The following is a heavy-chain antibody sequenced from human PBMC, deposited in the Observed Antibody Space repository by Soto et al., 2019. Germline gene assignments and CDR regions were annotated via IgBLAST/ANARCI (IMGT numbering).Heavy chain of an antibody. Sequence: QTLSLTCAISGDSVSSNTAAWNWIRSSPSRGLEWLGRTYYRSNWRHDYAVSVKSRITVNPDTSKSHFSLQLNSVTPDDTAVYYGARGVAGSGFDCWGQGTLVTVSS. CDR3: ARGVAGSGFDC. D-gene: IGHD6-19*01. V-gene: IGHV6-1*01. CDR2: TYYRSNWRH. CDR1: GDSVSSNTAA. J-gene: IGHJ4*02.